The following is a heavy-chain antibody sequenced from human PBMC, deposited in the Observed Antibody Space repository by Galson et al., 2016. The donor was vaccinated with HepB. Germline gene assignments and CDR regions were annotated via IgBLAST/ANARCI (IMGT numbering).Heavy chain of an antibody. Sequence: TLSLTCTVSGGSISSGDYHWSWIRQPPGKGLEWIGYIYYSGSTYYNRSLKSRVTISVDTSKNQFSLKRSSVTAADTAVYYCAYTYYYDSSGYSTFDNWGQGTLVTVSS. CDR2: IYYSGST. CDR1: GGSISSGDYH. V-gene: IGHV4-30-4*01. J-gene: IGHJ4*02. CDR3: AYTYYYDSSGYSTFDN. D-gene: IGHD3-22*01.